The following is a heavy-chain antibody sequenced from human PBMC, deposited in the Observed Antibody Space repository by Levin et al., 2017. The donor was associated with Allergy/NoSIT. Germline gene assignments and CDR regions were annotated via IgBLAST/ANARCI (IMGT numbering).Heavy chain of an antibody. CDR3: ARGLFDF. D-gene: IGHD5-12*01. J-gene: IGHJ4*02. Sequence: GGSLRLSCSVSGFTFEIYGMNWVRQAPGKRLEWVSHISASGSPTYYADPVRGRFTISRDNAKQSLYLQMTSLRAEDTAVYYCARGLFDFWGQGALVTVSS. CDR2: ISASGSPT. CDR1: GFTFEIYG. V-gene: IGHV3-48*04.